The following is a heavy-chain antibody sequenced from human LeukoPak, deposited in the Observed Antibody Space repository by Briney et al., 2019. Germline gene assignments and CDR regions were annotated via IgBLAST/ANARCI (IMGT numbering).Heavy chain of an antibody. CDR1: GFTFSSYE. Sequence: GGSLRLSCAASGFTFSSYEMNWVRQAPGKGLEWVSYISSSGSTIYYADSVKGRFTISRDNAKNSLYLQMNSLRTDDTALYYCTRGNSGSYSQDWFDPWGQGALVTVSS. CDR3: TRGNSGSYSQDWFDP. V-gene: IGHV3-48*03. D-gene: IGHD1-26*01. CDR2: ISSSGSTI. J-gene: IGHJ5*02.